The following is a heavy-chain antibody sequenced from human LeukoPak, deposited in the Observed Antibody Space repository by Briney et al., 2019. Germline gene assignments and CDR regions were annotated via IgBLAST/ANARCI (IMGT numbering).Heavy chain of an antibody. CDR2: ISYDGSNK. Sequence: PGGSLRLSCAASGFTFSSSGMHWVRQAPGKGLEWVAVISYDGSNKYYADSVKGRFTISRDNSKNTLYLQMNSLRAGDTAVYYCAKDSYDRSGYYYYYFAYWGQGTQVTVPS. CDR1: GFTFSSSG. J-gene: IGHJ4*02. V-gene: IGHV3-30*18. D-gene: IGHD3-22*01. CDR3: AKDSYDRSGYYYYYFAY.